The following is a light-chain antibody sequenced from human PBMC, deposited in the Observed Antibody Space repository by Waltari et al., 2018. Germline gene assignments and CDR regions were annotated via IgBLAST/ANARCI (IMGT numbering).Light chain of an antibody. CDR3: QQGYSNPLT. V-gene: IGKV1-39*01. CDR1: QGISSY. J-gene: IGKJ4*01. Sequence: DIPLSQSPSSLSASVGARVPITCRASQGISSYLNCYQQKPGKAPKRLIYSANSLASGGPSRFSGSGSGTEVTLTISSRQPEDFATYYCQQGYSNPLTFGGGTKVEIK. CDR2: SAN.